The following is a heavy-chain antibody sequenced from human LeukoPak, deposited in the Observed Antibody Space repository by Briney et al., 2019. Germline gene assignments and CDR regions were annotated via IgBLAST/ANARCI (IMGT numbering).Heavy chain of an antibody. Sequence: PSETLSLTCTVSGGSISSYYWSWIRQPPGKGLEWTGYIYYSGSTNYNPSLKSRVTISVDTSKNQFSLKLSSVTAADAAVYYCARGLSQQQLADENYYYYYMDVWGKGTTVTVSS. CDR1: GGSISSYY. CDR3: ARGLSQQQLADENYYYYYMDV. J-gene: IGHJ6*03. V-gene: IGHV4-59*01. D-gene: IGHD6-13*01. CDR2: IYYSGST.